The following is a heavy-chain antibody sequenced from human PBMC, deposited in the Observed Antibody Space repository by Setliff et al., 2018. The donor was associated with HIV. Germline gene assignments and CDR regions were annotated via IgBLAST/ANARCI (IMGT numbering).Heavy chain of an antibody. CDR1: GYRFINYG. Sequence: ASVKVSCKASGYRFINYGISWVRQAPGQGLEWMGWISGYNANTNYAQHVQGRVTMTTDTSTSTAYTELRSLRSDDTAVYYCARDQEAVAPSAAFESWGQGTMVT. V-gene: IGHV1-18*01. CDR3: ARDQEAVAPSAAFES. D-gene: IGHD6-19*01. CDR2: ISGYNANT. J-gene: IGHJ3*02.